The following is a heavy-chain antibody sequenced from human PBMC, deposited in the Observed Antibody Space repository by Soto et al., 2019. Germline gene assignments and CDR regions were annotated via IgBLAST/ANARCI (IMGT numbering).Heavy chain of an antibody. CDR3: ATISGDILGYCSGGSCYPNLRVTWFDP. V-gene: IGHV4-39*01. D-gene: IGHD2-15*01. CDR1: ARSISSRSYY. CDR2: IYYSGST. Sequence: NRSETLSPTCSVSARSISSRSYYWGWIRQTAWKGLEWIGSIYYSGSTYRNPSLKSRVTISVDTSKNKFSLTLSAVTAEDTDVYHCATISGDILGYCSGGSCYPNLRVTWFDPWGQVTLVTV. J-gene: IGHJ5*02.